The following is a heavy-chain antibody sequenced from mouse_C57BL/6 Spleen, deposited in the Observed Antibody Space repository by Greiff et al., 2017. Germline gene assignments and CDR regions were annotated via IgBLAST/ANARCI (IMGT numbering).Heavy chain of an antibody. CDR1: GYSITSGYY. CDR3: ARASYSEFAY. V-gene: IGHV3-6*01. J-gene: IGHJ3*01. CDR2: ISYDGSN. D-gene: IGHD2-12*01. Sequence: EVQLQESGPGLVKPSQSLSLTCSVTGYSITSGYYWNWIRQFPGNKLEWMGYISYDGSNNYNPSLKNRISITRDTSKNQFCLKLNSVTTEDTATYYCARASYSEFAYWGQGTLVTVSA.